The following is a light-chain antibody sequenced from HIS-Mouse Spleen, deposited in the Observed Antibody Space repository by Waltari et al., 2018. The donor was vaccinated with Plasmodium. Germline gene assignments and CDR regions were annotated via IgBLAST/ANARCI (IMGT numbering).Light chain of an antibody. V-gene: IGKV3-11*01. CDR3: QQRSNWPPFT. CDR1: QSVSSY. Sequence: EIVFTQSPATPSLSPGERATLSCRASQSVSSYLAWYQQKPGQAPRPLIYDASNRATGIPARFSGSGSGTDFTLTISSLEPEDFAVYYCQQRSNWPPFTFGPGTKVDIK. CDR2: DAS. J-gene: IGKJ3*01.